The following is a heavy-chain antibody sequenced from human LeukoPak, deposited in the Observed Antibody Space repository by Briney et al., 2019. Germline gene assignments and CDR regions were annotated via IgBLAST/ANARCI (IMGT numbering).Heavy chain of an antibody. Sequence: PGGSLRLSCAASGFTFRSYNMNWVRQAPGKRPEWVSSISSSSSYIYYADSLKGRFTISRDNAKNSLYLQMNSLRAEDTDLYYCARGASRADYWGQGTLVTVSS. CDR3: ARGASRADY. V-gene: IGHV3-21*01. CDR2: ISSSSSYI. J-gene: IGHJ4*02. CDR1: GFTFRSYN.